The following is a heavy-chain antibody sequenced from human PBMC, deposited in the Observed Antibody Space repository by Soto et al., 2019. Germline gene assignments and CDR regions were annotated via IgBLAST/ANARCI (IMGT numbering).Heavy chain of an antibody. CDR1: GFAFNDFA. CDR3: AKGASHAPFEK. Sequence: SGGSLRLSCAASGFAFNDFAMNWVRQAPGKGPEWLSTISGSGDKTFHSDSVKGRFNISRDNSNNKMFLQMNSLRAEDTAIYYCAKGASHAPFEKWGRGTLVTVSS. CDR2: ISGSGDKT. J-gene: IGHJ4*02. V-gene: IGHV3-23*01.